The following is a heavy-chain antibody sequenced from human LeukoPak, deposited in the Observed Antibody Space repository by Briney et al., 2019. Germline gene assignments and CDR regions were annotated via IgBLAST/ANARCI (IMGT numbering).Heavy chain of an antibody. D-gene: IGHD3-16*02. CDR3: ASIVSAEYYYYMDV. Sequence: PSETLSLTCTVSGYSIRSGYYWGWIRQRPGRGLEWIGSIYHSGSTCYNPSLKSRVTISVDASTNQLSLKLSSVTAADTAVYYCASIVSAEYYYYMDVWGKGTTVTVSS. V-gene: IGHV4-38-2*02. J-gene: IGHJ6*03. CDR2: IYHSGST. CDR1: GYSIRSGYY.